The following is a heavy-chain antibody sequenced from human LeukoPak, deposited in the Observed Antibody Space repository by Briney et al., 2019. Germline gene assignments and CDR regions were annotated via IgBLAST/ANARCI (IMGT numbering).Heavy chain of an antibody. J-gene: IGHJ4*02. CDR3: ARNFYFDSSGYYHY. V-gene: IGHV1-2*02. D-gene: IGHD3-22*01. CDR2: INPNSGGT. Sequence: ASVKVSCKASGKTFTGSYLNGWRRAPGQGLEGLDWINPNSGGTNYAQKFQGRVTMTRDTSISTAYMELSRLRSDDTAVYYCARNFYFDSSGYYHYWGQGTLVTVSS. CDR1: GKTFTGSY.